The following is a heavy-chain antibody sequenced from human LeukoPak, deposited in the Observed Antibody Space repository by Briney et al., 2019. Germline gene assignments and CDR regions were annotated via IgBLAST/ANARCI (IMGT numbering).Heavy chain of an antibody. CDR3: ATQGGYDSNGPFDC. Sequence: PGRSRRLSCAVSAFTFSSYGIHWVRQAPGKGLEWVAVISYDGSNTYYADSVKGRFTISRDNSKNTLYLQMNSLRAEDTAVYYCATQGGYDSNGPFDCWGQGTLVTVSS. D-gene: IGHD3-22*01. CDR1: AFTFSSYG. V-gene: IGHV3-30*03. J-gene: IGHJ4*02. CDR2: ISYDGSNT.